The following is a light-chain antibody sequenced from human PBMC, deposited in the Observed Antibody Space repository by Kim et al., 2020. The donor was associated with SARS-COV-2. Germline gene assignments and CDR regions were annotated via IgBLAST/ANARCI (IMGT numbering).Light chain of an antibody. CDR1: SLRKSY. CDR3: HSRVSSAQEYV. V-gene: IGLV3-19*01. CDR2: EEN. Sequence: SSELTQDPAVSVALGQPVRITCQGDSLRKSYASWYQQKPGQAPLLVVYEENNRPAGIPDRFSGSSSGNTASLTITGAQAEDEADYYCHSRVSSAQEYVFG. J-gene: IGLJ1*01.